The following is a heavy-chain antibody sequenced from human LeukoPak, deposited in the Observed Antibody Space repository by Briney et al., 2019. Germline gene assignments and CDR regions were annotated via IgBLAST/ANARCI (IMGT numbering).Heavy chain of an antibody. CDR2: ISNSGSTL. CDR3: ARDGLGSYDY. D-gene: IGHD3-10*01. Sequence: GGPLRLSCAASGFAFSDFYMFWIRQAPGKGLEWISYISNSGSTLYYADSVKGRFTISRDNDKDLLYLQMNSLRADDTAVYYCARDGLGSYDYWGQGTLVTASS. V-gene: IGHV3-11*01. J-gene: IGHJ4*02. CDR1: GFAFSDFY.